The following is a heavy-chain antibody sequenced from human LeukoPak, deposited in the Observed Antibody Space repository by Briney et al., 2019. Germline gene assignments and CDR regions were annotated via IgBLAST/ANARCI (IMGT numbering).Heavy chain of an antibody. CDR2: IRGSDSTT. CDR1: GFTFSSYG. CDR3: ARGDWNHGY. V-gene: IGHV3-48*01. D-gene: IGHD1-1*01. J-gene: IGHJ4*02. Sequence: GGSLRLSRAASGFTFSSYGMNWVRQAPGKGLEWISYIRGSDSTTYYAHSVRGRFTISRDNAKNSLYLQMNSLRVEDTAVYYCARGDWNHGYWGQGTLVTVSS.